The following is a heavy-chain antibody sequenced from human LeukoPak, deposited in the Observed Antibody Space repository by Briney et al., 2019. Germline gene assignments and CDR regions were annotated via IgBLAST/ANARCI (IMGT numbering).Heavy chain of an antibody. V-gene: IGHV1-8*01. CDR2: MNPNSGNT. J-gene: IGHJ4*02. Sequence: ASVKVSCKASGYTFTSYDINWVRQATGQGLEWMGWMNPNSGNTGYAQKFQGRVTMTRNTSISTAYMELSSLRSEDTAVYYCARGRAAAGTVSYWGQGTLVTVSS. CDR3: ARGRAAAGTVSY. CDR1: GYTFTSYD. D-gene: IGHD6-13*01.